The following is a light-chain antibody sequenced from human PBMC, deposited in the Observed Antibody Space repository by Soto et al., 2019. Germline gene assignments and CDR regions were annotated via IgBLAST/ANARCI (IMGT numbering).Light chain of an antibody. CDR1: SSDVGAYNY. J-gene: IGLJ1*01. V-gene: IGLV2-8*01. Sequence: HSALTPPPPASGTPRRSVNISCTGTSSDVGAYNYVSWYQQHPGKAPKLMIYEVSKRPSGVPDRFSGSKSGNTASLTVSGLQAEDEADYYGSSYAGTYNLYFFGAGTKVTAL. CDR3: SSYAGTYNLYF. CDR2: EVS.